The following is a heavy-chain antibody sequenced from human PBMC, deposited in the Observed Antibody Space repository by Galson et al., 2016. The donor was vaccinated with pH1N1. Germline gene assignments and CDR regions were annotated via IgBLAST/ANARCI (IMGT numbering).Heavy chain of an antibody. CDR3: ARTPTSVVTVYSPFDV. CDR2: IIPIFGTT. D-gene: IGHD4-23*01. J-gene: IGHJ6*02. Sequence: SVKVSCKFSEGTFTSSTITWVRHAPGQGLEWVGDIIPIFGTTTYALKFQGRVTLTADGSLHTAFMELSGLTSQDTAVYYCARTPTSVVTVYSPFDVWGQGTTVTVSS. CDR1: EGTFTSST. V-gene: IGHV1-69*13.